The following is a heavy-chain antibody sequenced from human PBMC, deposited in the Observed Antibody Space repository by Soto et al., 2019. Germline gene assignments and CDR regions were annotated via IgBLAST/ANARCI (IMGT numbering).Heavy chain of an antibody. Sequence: PGESLKISCSRSGYSFTRYWIGWVRQMPGKGLEWMGIIYPGDSDTRYSPSFQGQVTISADKSISTAYLQWSSLKASDTAMYSCARHHRSSWDYYYYYGMDVWGQGTTVTVSS. J-gene: IGHJ6*02. CDR3: ARHHRSSWDYYYYYGMDV. D-gene: IGHD6-13*01. CDR1: GYSFTRYW. CDR2: IYPGDSDT. V-gene: IGHV5-51*01.